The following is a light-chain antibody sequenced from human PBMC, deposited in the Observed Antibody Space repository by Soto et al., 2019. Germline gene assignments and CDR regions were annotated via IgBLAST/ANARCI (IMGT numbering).Light chain of an antibody. J-gene: IGKJ4*02. Sequence: DIQMTQSPSSLSASVGDRVTITCRASQSISSYLNWYQQKPGKAPKLLICAASSLQSGVPSRFSGSGSGTDFTVTISSLQPEDFATYYCQQSYSTPLTFGGGTKVDIK. CDR2: AAS. CDR1: QSISSY. CDR3: QQSYSTPLT. V-gene: IGKV1-39*01.